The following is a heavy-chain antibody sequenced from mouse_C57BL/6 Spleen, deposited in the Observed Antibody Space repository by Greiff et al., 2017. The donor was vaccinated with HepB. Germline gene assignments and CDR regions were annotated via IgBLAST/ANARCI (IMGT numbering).Heavy chain of an antibody. D-gene: IGHD1-1*01. CDR3: TRKGIIITTVVAAGDY. CDR2: IDPETGGT. Sequence: VQLQQSGAELVRPGASVTLSCKASGYTFTDYEMHWVKQTPVHGLEWIGAIDPETGGTAYNQKFKGKAILTADKSSSTAYMELRSLTSEDSAVYYSTRKGIIITTVVAAGDYWGQGTTLTVSS. V-gene: IGHV1-15*01. CDR1: GYTFTDYE. J-gene: IGHJ2*01.